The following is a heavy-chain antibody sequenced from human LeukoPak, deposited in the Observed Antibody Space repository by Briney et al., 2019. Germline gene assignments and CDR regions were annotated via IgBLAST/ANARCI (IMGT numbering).Heavy chain of an antibody. Sequence: GGSLRLSCAASGFTFSDHYMAWVRQAPGKGLEWIGRIRNKANSYTTEYAASVKGRFSVSKDDSQTSLFLQMNSLKVEDTAVYYCARGASSSSPQYFHGLDVWGRGTTVTVSS. CDR1: GFTFSDHY. CDR2: IRNKANSYTT. V-gene: IGHV3-72*01. J-gene: IGHJ6*02. CDR3: ARGASSSSPQYFHGLDV. D-gene: IGHD2-2*01.